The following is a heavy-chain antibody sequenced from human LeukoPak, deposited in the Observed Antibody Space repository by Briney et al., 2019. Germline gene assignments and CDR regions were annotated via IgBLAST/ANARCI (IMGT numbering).Heavy chain of an antibody. V-gene: IGHV1-2*02. CDR3: ARDRRDWFVFDY. CDR1: GYTFTGYY. CDR2: INPNSGGT. D-gene: IGHD3-10*01. Sequence: ASVKVSXKASGYTFTGYYMHWVRQAPGQGLEWMGWINPNSGGTNYAQKFQGRVTMTRDTSISTAYMELSRLRSDDTAVYYCARDRRDWFVFDYWGQGTLVTVSS. J-gene: IGHJ4*02.